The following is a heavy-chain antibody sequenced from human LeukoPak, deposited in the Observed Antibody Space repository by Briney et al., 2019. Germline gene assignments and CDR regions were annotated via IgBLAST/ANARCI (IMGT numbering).Heavy chain of an antibody. Sequence: LVKVSCKASGGAFSSYAISWVRQAPGQGLEWMGGIIPIFGTANYAQKFQGRVTITADESTSTAYMELSSLRSEDTAVYYCAREGIAAEGLFDYWGQGTLVTVSS. V-gene: IGHV1-69*13. CDR1: GGAFSSYA. CDR3: AREGIAAEGLFDY. CDR2: IIPIFGTA. J-gene: IGHJ4*02. D-gene: IGHD6-13*01.